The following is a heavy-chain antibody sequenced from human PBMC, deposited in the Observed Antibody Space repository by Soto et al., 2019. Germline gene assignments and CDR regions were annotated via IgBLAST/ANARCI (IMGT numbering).Heavy chain of an antibody. D-gene: IGHD6-19*01. Sequence: LRLSCVASGFTFDSYAMIWVRQAPGKGLEWVSGIRNSGDSTSYGDSVKGRFTISRDNSKNMLYLQMNSLRAEDTATYYCATYIAVAINYWGQGAQVTVSS. CDR1: GFTFDSYA. CDR2: IRNSGDST. J-gene: IGHJ4*02. V-gene: IGHV3-23*01. CDR3: ATYIAVAINY.